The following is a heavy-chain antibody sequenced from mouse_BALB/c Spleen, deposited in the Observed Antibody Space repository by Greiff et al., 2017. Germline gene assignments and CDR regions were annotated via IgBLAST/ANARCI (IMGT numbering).Heavy chain of an antibody. V-gene: IGHV5-6-4*01. J-gene: IGHJ4*01. CDR3: TRRGYYGNYGAMDY. CDR2: ISSGGSYT. D-gene: IGHD2-1*01. Sequence: EVKLVESGGGLVKPGGSLKLSCAASGFTFSSYTMSWVRQTPEKRLEWVATISSGGSYTYYPDSVKGRFTISRDNAKNTLYLQMSSLKSEDTAMYYCTRRGYYGNYGAMDYWGQGTSVTVSS. CDR1: GFTFSSYT.